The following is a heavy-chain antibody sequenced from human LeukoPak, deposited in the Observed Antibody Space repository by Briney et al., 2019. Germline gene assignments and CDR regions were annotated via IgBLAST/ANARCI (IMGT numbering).Heavy chain of an antibody. D-gene: IGHD6-13*01. J-gene: IGHJ4*02. Sequence: PGRSLRLSCAASGFTLSSYGMHWVRQAPGKGLEWVAVISYDGSNKYYADSVKGRFTISRDNSKNTLYLQMNSLRAEDTAVYYCAKESSSSWLDYWGQGTPVTVSS. CDR1: GFTLSSYG. V-gene: IGHV3-30*18. CDR2: ISYDGSNK. CDR3: AKESSSSWLDY.